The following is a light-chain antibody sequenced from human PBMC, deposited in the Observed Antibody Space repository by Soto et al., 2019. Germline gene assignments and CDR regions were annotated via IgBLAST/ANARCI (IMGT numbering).Light chain of an antibody. Sequence: DIQMTQSPSSVSASVGDRVTITCRASQGISSWLDWYEQKPGKAPKLLIYAASSLQSGLPSRFSGSGSGTDFTLTISSLQPEDVATYYCQQANSFPYTFGQGTKLEIK. CDR2: AAS. CDR3: QQANSFPYT. CDR1: QGISSW. J-gene: IGKJ2*01. V-gene: IGKV1-12*01.